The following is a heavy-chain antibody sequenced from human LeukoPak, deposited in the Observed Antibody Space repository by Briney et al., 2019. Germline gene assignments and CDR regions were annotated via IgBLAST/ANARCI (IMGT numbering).Heavy chain of an antibody. D-gene: IGHD3-10*01. J-gene: IGHJ5*02. V-gene: IGHV1-69*06. CDR2: IIPIFGTA. Sequence: SVKVSCKASGGTFSSYAISWVRQAPGQGLEWMGGIIPIFGTANYAQKFQGRVTITADKSTSTAYMELSSLRSEDTAVYYCARESSRDYGSGTLWFDPWGQGTLVTVPS. CDR1: GGTFSSYA. CDR3: ARESSRDYGSGTLWFDP.